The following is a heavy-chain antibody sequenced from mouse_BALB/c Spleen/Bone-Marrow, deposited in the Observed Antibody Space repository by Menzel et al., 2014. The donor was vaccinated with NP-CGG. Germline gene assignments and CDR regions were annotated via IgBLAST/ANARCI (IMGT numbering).Heavy chain of an antibody. D-gene: IGHD2-3*01. V-gene: IGHV1S127*01. CDR2: IDPSDSET. CDR1: GYSFXGYW. CDR3: ARGDDGYYGDY. J-gene: IGHJ2*01. Sequence: QVQLQQSGPQLVRPGASVKISCKASGYSFXGYWMHWVKQRPGQGLEWIGMIDPSDSETRLNQKFKDKATLTVDKSSSTAYMQLSSPTSEDSAVYYCARGDDGYYGDYWGQGTTLTVSS.